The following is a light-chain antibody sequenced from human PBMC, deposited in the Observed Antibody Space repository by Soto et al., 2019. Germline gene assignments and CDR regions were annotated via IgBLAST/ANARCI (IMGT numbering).Light chain of an antibody. V-gene: IGLV1-40*01. CDR2: GNS. J-gene: IGLJ2*01. CDR3: QSYDSSLSVVV. Sequence: QSVLTQPPSVSGAPGQRVTISCTGSSSNIGAGYDVHWYQQFPGTAPKLLIYGNSNRPSGVPDRFSGSKSGTSASLAITGLQAEDAADYYCQSYDSSLSVVVFGGGTKLTVL. CDR1: SSNIGAGYD.